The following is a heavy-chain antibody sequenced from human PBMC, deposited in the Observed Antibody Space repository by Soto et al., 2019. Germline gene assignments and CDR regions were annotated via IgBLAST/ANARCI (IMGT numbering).Heavy chain of an antibody. J-gene: IGHJ3*02. Sequence: GGSLRLSCAASGFTFSTYAMSWVRQAPGKGLEWVSALSAVGDITYYADSVKGRFTISRDNFMNALYLQMNRLRIEDTAVYYCARPRGYGVFDAYDIWGQGTVVTVSS. D-gene: IGHD4-17*01. CDR1: GFTFSTYA. CDR2: LSAVGDIT. V-gene: IGHV3-23*01. CDR3: ARPRGYGVFDAYDI.